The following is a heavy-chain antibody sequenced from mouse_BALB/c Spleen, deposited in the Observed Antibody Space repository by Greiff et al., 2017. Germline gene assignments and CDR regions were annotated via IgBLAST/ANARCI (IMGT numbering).Heavy chain of an antibody. CDR2: IRNKANGYTT. V-gene: IGHV7-3*02. D-gene: IGHD2-10*02. CDR1: GFTFTDYY. Sequence: EVMLVESGGGLVQPGGSLRLSCATSGFTFTDYYMSWVRQPPGKALEWLGFIRNKANGYTTEYSASVKGRFTISRDNSQSILYLQMNTLRAEDSATYYCARDKEYGNYLAMDYWAQGTSVTVSS. CDR3: ARDKEYGNYLAMDY. J-gene: IGHJ4*01.